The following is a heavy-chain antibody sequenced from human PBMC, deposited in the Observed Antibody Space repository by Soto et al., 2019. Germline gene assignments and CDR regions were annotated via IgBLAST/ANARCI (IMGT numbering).Heavy chain of an antibody. D-gene: IGHD5-18*01. V-gene: IGHV1-69*06. CDR2: IIPIFGTA. CDR1: GGTFSSYA. CDR3: ARVPARLDTAMANWKNWFDP. Sequence: SVKVSCKASGGTFSSYAISWVRQAPGQGLEWMGGIIPIFGTANYAQKFQGRVTITADKSTSTAYMELSSLRSEDTAVYYCARVPARLDTAMANWKNWFDPWGQGTLVTVSS. J-gene: IGHJ5*02.